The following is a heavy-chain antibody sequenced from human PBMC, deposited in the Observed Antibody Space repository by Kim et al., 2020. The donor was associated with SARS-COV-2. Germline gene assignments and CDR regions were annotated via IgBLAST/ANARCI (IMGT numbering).Heavy chain of an antibody. CDR2: INAGNGNT. J-gene: IGHJ5*02. V-gene: IGHV1-3*01. CDR3: ARDRYSSGWDTTFDP. Sequence: ASVKVSCKASGYTFTSYAMHWVRQAPGQRLEWMGWINAGNGNTKYSQKFQGRVTITRDTSASTAYMELSSLRSEDTAVYYCARDRYSSGWDTTFDPWGQGTLVTVSS. CDR1: GYTFTSYA. D-gene: IGHD6-19*01.